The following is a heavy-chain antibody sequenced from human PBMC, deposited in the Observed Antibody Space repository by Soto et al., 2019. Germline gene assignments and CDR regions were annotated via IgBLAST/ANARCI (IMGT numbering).Heavy chain of an antibody. V-gene: IGHV1-18*01. CDR1: GYTFTRYS. CDR3: ARDHAGSGWFRFDY. D-gene: IGHD6-19*01. Sequence: QVQLVQSGAEVKKPGASVKVSCKTSGYTFTRYSISWVRQAPGQGLEWMGWISAYNGDTNYAQKLQGRVTMTTDASTSTAYMELRSLRSDVTAMYYCARDHAGSGWFRFDYWGQGTLVTVSS. CDR2: ISAYNGDT. J-gene: IGHJ4*02.